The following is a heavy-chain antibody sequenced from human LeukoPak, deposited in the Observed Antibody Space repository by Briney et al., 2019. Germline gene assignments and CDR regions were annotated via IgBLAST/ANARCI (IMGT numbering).Heavy chain of an antibody. CDR1: GGSISSYY. CDR3: ARLASGSYGPLTPFDY. Sequence: SETLALTCTVSGGSISSYYWSWIRQPPGKGLEWIGDIYYSGSTNYNPSLKSRVTISVDTSKNQFSLRLSSVTAADTAVYYSARLASGSYGPLTPFDYWGQGTLVTVSS. J-gene: IGHJ4*02. CDR2: IYYSGST. D-gene: IGHD1-26*01. V-gene: IGHV4-59*08.